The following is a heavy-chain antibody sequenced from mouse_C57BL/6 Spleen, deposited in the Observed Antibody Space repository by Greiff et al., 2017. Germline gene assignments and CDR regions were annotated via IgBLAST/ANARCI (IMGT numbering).Heavy chain of an antibody. V-gene: IGHV2-6-1*01. CDR2: IWSDGST. D-gene: IGHD2-4*01. CDR3: ARHKERLRGAMAY. CDR1: GFSLTSYG. J-gene: IGHJ4*01. Sequence: VMLVESGPGLVAPSQSLSITCTVSGFSLTSYGVHWVRQPPGKGLEWLVVIWSDGSTTYNSALKSRLSISKDTSKSQVFLKMNNLQTDDTAMYYCARHKERLRGAMAYWGQGTSVTVSS.